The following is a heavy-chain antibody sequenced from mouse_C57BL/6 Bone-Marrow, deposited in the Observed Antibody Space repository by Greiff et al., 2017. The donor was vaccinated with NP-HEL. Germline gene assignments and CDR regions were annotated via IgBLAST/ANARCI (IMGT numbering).Heavy chain of an antibody. Sequence: DVQLQESGPGLVKPSQSLSLTCSVTGYSITSGYYWNWIRQFPGNKLEWMGYISYDGSNNYNPSLKNRISITRDTSKNQFFLKLNSVTTEDTATYYCARGFYYYGSSYPFDYWGQGTTLTVSS. CDR2: ISYDGSN. CDR1: GYSITSGYY. CDR3: ARGFYYYGSSYPFDY. J-gene: IGHJ2*01. V-gene: IGHV3-6*01. D-gene: IGHD1-1*01.